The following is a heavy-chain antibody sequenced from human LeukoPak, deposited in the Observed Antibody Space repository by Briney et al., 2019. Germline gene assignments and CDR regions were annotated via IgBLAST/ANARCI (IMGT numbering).Heavy chain of an antibody. D-gene: IGHD6-13*01. CDR3: ARGIGVAAGYYFDY. Sequence: PSETLSLTCAVYAGSFNDYYWTWIRQPPGKGLEWIGEIDHRGRSTYSPSLKSRVTISVDTSKNQFSLKLSSVTAADTAVYYCARGIGVAAGYYFDYWGQGTLVTVSS. CDR1: AGSFNDYY. CDR2: IDHRGRS. J-gene: IGHJ4*02. V-gene: IGHV4-34*01.